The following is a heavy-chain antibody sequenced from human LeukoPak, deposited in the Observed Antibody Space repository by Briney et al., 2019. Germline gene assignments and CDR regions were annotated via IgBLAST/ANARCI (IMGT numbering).Heavy chain of an antibody. CDR1: GFTFSSYA. Sequence: GGSLRLSCAASGFTFSSYAMHWVRQAPGKGLEWVAVISYDGSNKYYADSVKGRFTISRDNSKNTLYLQMNSLRSEDTAVYYCARSYYGSGSYSNPVEDYWGQGTLVTVSS. J-gene: IGHJ4*02. V-gene: IGHV3-30*04. CDR2: ISYDGSNK. CDR3: ARSYYGSGSYSNPVEDY. D-gene: IGHD3-10*01.